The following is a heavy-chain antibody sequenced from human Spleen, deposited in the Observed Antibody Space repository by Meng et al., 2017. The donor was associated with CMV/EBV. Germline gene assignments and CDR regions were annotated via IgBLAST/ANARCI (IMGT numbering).Heavy chain of an antibody. Sequence: GESLKISCAASGFAFSTYWMTWVRQAPGKGLEWVANIKQDGGEKYYMDSVKGRFTISRDNAKNSLYLQMNSLRAEDTAVYYCGRGERIAALDHYYYGMDVWGQGTTVTVSS. CDR1: GFAFSTYW. CDR2: IKQDGGEK. CDR3: GRGERIAALDHYYYGMDV. J-gene: IGHJ6*02. V-gene: IGHV3-7*01. D-gene: IGHD6-6*01.